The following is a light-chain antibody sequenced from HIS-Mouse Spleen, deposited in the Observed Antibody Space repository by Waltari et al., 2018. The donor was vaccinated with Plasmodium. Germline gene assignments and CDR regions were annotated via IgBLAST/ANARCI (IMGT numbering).Light chain of an antibody. V-gene: IGLV8-61*01. Sequence: QTVVTQEPSFSVSPGGTVTLTCGLSSGSVSTSYYPSWYQQTPGQAPRTLSFSTNTRSSGVPVRFSGSILGNKAALTITGAQADDESDYYCVLYMGSGIWAFGGGTKLTVL. CDR3: VLYMGSGIWA. J-gene: IGLJ2*01. CDR2: STN. CDR1: SGSVSTSYY.